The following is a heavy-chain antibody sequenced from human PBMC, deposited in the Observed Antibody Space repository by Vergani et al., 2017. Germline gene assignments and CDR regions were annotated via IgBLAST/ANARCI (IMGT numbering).Heavy chain of an antibody. CDR3: ASDTHSGQRADR. J-gene: IGHJ5*02. CDR2: IHYSENT. CDR1: FDSIRNLY. Sequence: QVQLQESGPGLVKSSETLSLTCSVSFDSIRNLYCNWIRQPPRKGLEWVGSIHYSENTNYNPSLKTRVTISIDTSKNKLSLTMTSVTAADTAVYYCASDTHSGQRADRWGQGILVTVTS. V-gene: IGHV4-59*11. D-gene: IGHD6-19*01.